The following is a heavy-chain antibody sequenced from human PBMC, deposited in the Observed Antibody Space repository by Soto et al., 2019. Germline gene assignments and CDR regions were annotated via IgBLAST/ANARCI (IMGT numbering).Heavy chain of an antibody. V-gene: IGHV1-18*01. J-gene: IGHJ4*02. CDR1: GYTFTIYC. D-gene: IGHD6-13*01. Sequence: RASVKVSCKASGYTFTIYCISWVRQAPGQGLEWMGWISAYNGNTNYAQKLQGRVTMTTDTSTSTAYMELRSLRSDDTAVYCCARDWAAAGPFDYWGQGTLVXVSS. CDR2: ISAYNGNT. CDR3: ARDWAAAGPFDY.